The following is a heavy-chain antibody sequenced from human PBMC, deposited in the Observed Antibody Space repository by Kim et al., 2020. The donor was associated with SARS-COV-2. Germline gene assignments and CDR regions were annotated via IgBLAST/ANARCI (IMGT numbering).Heavy chain of an antibody. V-gene: IGHV3-74*01. CDR3: AREGFGEFEGIDY. Sequence: GGSLRLSCAASGFTFSSYWMHWVRQAPGKGLVWVSRINSDGSSTRYADSVKGRFTISRDNAKNTLYLQMNSLRAEDTAVYYCAREGFGEFEGIDYWGQGTLVTVSS. CDR1: GFTFSSYW. CDR2: INSDGSST. D-gene: IGHD3-10*01. J-gene: IGHJ4*02.